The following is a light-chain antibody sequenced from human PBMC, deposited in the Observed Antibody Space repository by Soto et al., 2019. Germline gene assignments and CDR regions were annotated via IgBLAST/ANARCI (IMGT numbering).Light chain of an antibody. CDR3: QQYDNDSWT. Sequence: DIQMTQSPSTLSASVGDRAIITCRASQSISSWLAWYQQKPGKAPNLLIYKASTLTSGAPSRFSGSGSATEFTLTISTLQPDDFATYYCQQYDNDSWTFGQGTKVEIK. V-gene: IGKV1-5*03. CDR2: KAS. CDR1: QSISSW. J-gene: IGKJ1*01.